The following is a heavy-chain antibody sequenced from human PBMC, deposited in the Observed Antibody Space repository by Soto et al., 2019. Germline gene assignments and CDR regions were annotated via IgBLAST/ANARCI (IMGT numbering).Heavy chain of an antibody. Sequence: QVQLVQSGAEVKKPGSSVKVSCKTSGGTFSNYAISWVRQAPGQGLEWMGGLIPMFGTANYAQRFQGRVTISPDESTSTAYTERNSLRSEDTAVYYCARDLRSGNYYFYYGVDVWGQGTTVTVSS. CDR1: GGTFSNYA. J-gene: IGHJ6*02. CDR3: ARDLRSGNYYFYYGVDV. D-gene: IGHD3-10*02. CDR2: LIPMFGTA. V-gene: IGHV1-69*05.